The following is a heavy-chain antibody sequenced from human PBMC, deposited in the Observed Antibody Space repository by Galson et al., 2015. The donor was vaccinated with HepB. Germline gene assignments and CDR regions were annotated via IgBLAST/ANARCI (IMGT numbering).Heavy chain of an antibody. V-gene: IGHV4-59*01. Sequence: ETLSLTCTVSGASISSYYWSWIRQPPGKGLEWIGYIYYNGRTSYNPSLKSRVTISIDTSWNQFPLKLSSVTAADTAVYYCATGSGYYDYWGQGKLVTVSS. CDR1: GASISSYY. D-gene: IGHD3-3*01. J-gene: IGHJ4*02. CDR3: ATGSGYYDY. CDR2: IYYNGRT.